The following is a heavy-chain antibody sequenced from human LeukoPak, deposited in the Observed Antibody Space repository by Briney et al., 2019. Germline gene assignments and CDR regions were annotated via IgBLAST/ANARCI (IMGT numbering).Heavy chain of an antibody. D-gene: IGHD3-22*01. CDR3: ARSAYYYDTSAYDDDFDS. J-gene: IGHJ4*02. V-gene: IGHV1-18*01. CDR2: ISAYKGNA. Sequence: ASVKVSCRASGYTFTNSGINWVRHAPGQGLEWMRWISAYKGNANYAPNLQGRVTLTTDTSTSTAFMELSRLRSDDTAVYYCARSAYYYDTSAYDDDFDSWGQGPMVTVSS. CDR1: GYTFTNSG.